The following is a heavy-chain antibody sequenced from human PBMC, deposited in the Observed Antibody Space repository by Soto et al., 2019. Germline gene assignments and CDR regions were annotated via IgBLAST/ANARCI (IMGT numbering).Heavy chain of an antibody. D-gene: IGHD6-13*01. CDR2: ISTSGGTT. J-gene: IGHJ1*01. V-gene: IGHV3-23*01. CDR3: ATGTAAPAH. Sequence: EVQLLESGGGLVQPGGSLRLSCAASGFTFSNFDMSWVRQAPGKGLEWVSGISTSGGTTYYADSVKGRFTSSRDNSKNTLYLQMTILRAEDTAVYYCATGTAAPAHWGQGTLVTVSS. CDR1: GFTFSNFD.